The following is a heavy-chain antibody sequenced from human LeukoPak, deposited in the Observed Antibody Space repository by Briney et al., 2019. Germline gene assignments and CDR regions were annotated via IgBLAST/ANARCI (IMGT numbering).Heavy chain of an antibody. CDR3: ARGPGAFDI. J-gene: IGHJ3*02. Sequence: GGSLRLSCVACGFMFSSYWMNWVRQAPGKGLVWVSRINSDGSSTSYADSVKGRFTISRDNAKNTLFLQMNSLRAEDTAVYYCARGPGAFDIWGQGTMVTVSS. D-gene: IGHD2-2*01. V-gene: IGHV3-74*01. CDR2: INSDGSST. CDR1: GFMFSSYW.